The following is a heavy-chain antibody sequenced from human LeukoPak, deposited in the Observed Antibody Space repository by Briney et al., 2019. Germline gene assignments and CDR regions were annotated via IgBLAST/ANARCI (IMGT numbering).Heavy chain of an antibody. Sequence: SETLSLTCAVYGGSFSGYYWSWIRQPPGKGLEWIGEINHSGSTYYNPSLKSRVTISVDTSKNQFSLKLSSVTAADTAVYYCARPTSSSGAFDIWGQGTMVTVSS. J-gene: IGHJ3*02. CDR2: INHSGST. CDR1: GGSFSGYY. CDR3: ARPTSSSGAFDI. D-gene: IGHD6-6*01. V-gene: IGHV4-34*01.